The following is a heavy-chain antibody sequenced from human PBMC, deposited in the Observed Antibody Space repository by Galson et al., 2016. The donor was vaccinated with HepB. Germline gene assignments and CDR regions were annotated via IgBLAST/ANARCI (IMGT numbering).Heavy chain of an antibody. D-gene: IGHD2/OR15-2a*01. J-gene: IGHJ3*02. CDR3: ATTTLRLEAFDI. CDR1: GFSFSSYW. V-gene: IGHV3-74*01. CDR2: IKNDGSST. Sequence: SLRLSCAASGFSFSSYWMHWVRQAPGKGLVWVSRIKNDGSSTSYAASVKGRFTISRDNAKNTLYLQMNSLRAEDTAVYFYATTTLRLEAFDIWGEGTMVTVSS.